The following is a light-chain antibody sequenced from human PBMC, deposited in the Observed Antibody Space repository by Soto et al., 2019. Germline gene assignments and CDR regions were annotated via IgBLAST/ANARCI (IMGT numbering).Light chain of an antibody. J-gene: IGKJ3*01. CDR1: QSISSW. CDR3: QQYNSYSGGCT. V-gene: IGKV1-5*03. CDR2: KAS. Sequence: DIQMTQSPSTLSASVGDRVTITCRASQSISSWLAWYQQKPGKAPKLLIYKASSLESGVPSRFSGSGSGTEFTLTISSLQPDDFATYYCQQYNSYSGGCTFGPGTKVDIK.